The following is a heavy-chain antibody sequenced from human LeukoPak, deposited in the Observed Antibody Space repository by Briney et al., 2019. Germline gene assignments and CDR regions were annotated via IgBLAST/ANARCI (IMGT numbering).Heavy chain of an antibody. CDR3: ARYSSELENFDY. CDR1: GGSISSGGYY. CDR2: IYHSRST. V-gene: IGHV4-30-2*01. Sequence: SETLSLTCTVSGGSISSGGYYWSWIRQPPGKGLEWIGYIYHSRSTYYNPSLKSRVTISVDRSKNQFSLKLSSVTAADTAVYYCARYSSELENFDYWGQGTLVTVSS. D-gene: IGHD1-1*01. J-gene: IGHJ4*02.